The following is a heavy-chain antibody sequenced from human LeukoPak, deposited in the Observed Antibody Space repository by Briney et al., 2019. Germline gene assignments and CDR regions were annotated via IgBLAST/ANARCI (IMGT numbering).Heavy chain of an antibody. CDR1: GGSFSSYY. CDR3: ARGSTRYDY. Sequence: TPSETLSLTCTHSGGSFSSYYWSWIRQPPGKGLEWIGYIYYSGSTNYNPSLKSRVTISVDTSKNQFSLKLSSVTATDTAVYFCARGSTRYDYWGQGTLVTVSS. D-gene: IGHD2-2*01. V-gene: IGHV4-59*01. CDR2: IYYSGST. J-gene: IGHJ4*02.